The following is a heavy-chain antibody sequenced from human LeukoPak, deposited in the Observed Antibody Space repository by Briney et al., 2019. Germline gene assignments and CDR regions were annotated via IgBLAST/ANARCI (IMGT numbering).Heavy chain of an antibody. CDR2: HYYSGKT. CDR1: GGSISSSSYY. V-gene: IGHV4-39*07. CDR3: ARSRYYDTSGYSGWFDP. Sequence: PSETLSLTCTVSGGSISSSSYYCDWIRLPPRKRLEWIGRHYYSGKTYYNPSLKSRVTILVDTSKNQFSLKLTSVTAADTALYYCARSRYYDTSGYSGWFDPWGHGSLVTVSS. J-gene: IGHJ5*02. D-gene: IGHD3-22*01.